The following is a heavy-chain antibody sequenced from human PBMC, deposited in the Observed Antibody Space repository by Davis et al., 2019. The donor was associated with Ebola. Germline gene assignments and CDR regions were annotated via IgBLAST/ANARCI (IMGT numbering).Heavy chain of an antibody. CDR2: ISYDGSNK. Sequence: GGSLRLSCAASGFTFSSYAMHWVRQAPGKGLEWVVVISYDGSNKYYADSVKGRFTISRDNSKNTLYLQMNSLRAEDTAVYYCARGPTVTIPDYGMDGWGKGTTVTVSS. J-gene: IGHJ6*04. V-gene: IGHV3-30-3*01. D-gene: IGHD4-17*01. CDR3: ARGPTVTIPDYGMDG. CDR1: GFTFSSYA.